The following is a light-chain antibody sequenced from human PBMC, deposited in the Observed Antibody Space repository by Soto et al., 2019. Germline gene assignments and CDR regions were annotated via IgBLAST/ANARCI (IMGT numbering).Light chain of an antibody. J-gene: IGKJ1*01. CDR3: QQYNNWPPWT. V-gene: IGKV3-20*01. Sequence: EIVLTQSPGTLSLSPGERATLSCRASQSVSSNYLAWYQQKPGQAPRLLIYGASSRATGIPDRFIGSGSGTDFTLTISRLEPEDFAVYYCQQYNNWPPWTFGQGTKVEIK. CDR2: GAS. CDR1: QSVSSNY.